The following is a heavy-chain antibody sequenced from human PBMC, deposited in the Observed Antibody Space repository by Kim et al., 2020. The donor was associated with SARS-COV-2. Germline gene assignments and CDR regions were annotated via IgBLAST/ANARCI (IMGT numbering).Heavy chain of an antibody. Sequence: SETLSLTCTVSGGSISSSSYYWGWIRQPPGKGLEWIGSIYYSGSTYYNPSLKSRVTISVDTSKNQFSLKLSSVTAADTAVYYCARLGLASYGDPVVGYDYWGQGTLVTVSS. CDR1: GGSISSSSYY. CDR3: ARLGLASYGDPVVGYDY. CDR2: IYYSGST. V-gene: IGHV4-39*01. J-gene: IGHJ4*02. D-gene: IGHD4-17*01.